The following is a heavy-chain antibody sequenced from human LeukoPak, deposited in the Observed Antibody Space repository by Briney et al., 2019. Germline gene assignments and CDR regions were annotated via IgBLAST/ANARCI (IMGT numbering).Heavy chain of an antibody. CDR3: AGRYCSSTSCSNGNWFDP. V-gene: IGHV4-39*07. CDR2: IYYSGST. D-gene: IGHD2-2*01. J-gene: IGHJ5*02. CDR1: GGSISSSSYY. Sequence: SETLSLTCTVSGGSISSSSYYWGWIRQPPGKGLEWIGSIYYSGSTYYNPSLKSRVTISVDTSKNQFSLKLSSVTAADTAVYYCAGRYCSSTSCSNGNWFDPWGQGTLVTVSS.